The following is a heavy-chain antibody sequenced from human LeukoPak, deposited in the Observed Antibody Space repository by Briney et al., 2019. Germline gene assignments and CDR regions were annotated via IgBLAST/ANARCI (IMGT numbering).Heavy chain of an antibody. CDR1: GFTFSSYW. Sequence: GGSLRLSCAASGFTFSSYWMSWVRQAPGKGLDWVANIKQDGSEKYYVDSVKGRFTISRDNAKNSLYLQMNSLRAEDTAVYYCARAPGYSSGWLPYYFDYWGQGTLVTVSS. V-gene: IGHV3-7*01. J-gene: IGHJ4*02. D-gene: IGHD6-19*01. CDR3: ARAPGYSSGWLPYYFDY. CDR2: IKQDGSEK.